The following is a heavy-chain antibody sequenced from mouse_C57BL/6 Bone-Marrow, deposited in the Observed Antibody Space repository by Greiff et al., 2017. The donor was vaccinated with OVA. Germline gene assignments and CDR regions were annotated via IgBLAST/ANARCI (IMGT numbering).Heavy chain of an antibody. Sequence: QVQLQQSGAELVKPGASVKLSCKASGYTFTSYWMHWVKQRPGQGLEWIGMIHPNSGSTNYNEKFKSKATLTVDKSSSTAYMQLSSLTSEDSAVYYCARISRYYGSSPFDYWGQGTTLTVSS. CDR2: IHPNSGST. CDR3: ARISRYYGSSPFDY. CDR1: GYTFTSYW. J-gene: IGHJ2*01. V-gene: IGHV1-64*01. D-gene: IGHD1-1*01.